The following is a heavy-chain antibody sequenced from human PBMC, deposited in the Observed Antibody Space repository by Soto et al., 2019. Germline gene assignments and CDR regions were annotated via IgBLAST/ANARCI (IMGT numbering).Heavy chain of an antibody. CDR3: AKTKRVGATLAPMGY. CDR2: ISYDGSNK. J-gene: IGHJ4*02. CDR1: GFTFSSYG. D-gene: IGHD1-26*01. V-gene: IGHV3-30*18. Sequence: QVQLVESGGGVVQPGRSLRLSCAASGFTFSSYGMHWVRQAPGKGLEWVAVISYDGSNKYYADSVKGRFTISRDNSKNTLYLQMNSLRAEDTAVYYCAKTKRVGATLAPMGYWGQGTLVTVSS.